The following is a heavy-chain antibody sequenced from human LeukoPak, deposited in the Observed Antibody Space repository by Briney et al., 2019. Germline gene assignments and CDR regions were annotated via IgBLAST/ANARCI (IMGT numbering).Heavy chain of an antibody. CDR1: GGSIGNYC. CDR2: VYSSGYT. CDR3: ARLTRFVSGVLNPLDS. J-gene: IGHJ4*02. Sequence: SETLSLTCTVSGGSIGNYCWSWIRQPPGMGLEWIGYVYSSGYTKHNPSLKSRVTISVDTSNNQFSLRLSSVTAADTAVYYCARLTRFVSGVLNPLDSWGQGTLVTVSS. D-gene: IGHD3-3*01. V-gene: IGHV4-59*08.